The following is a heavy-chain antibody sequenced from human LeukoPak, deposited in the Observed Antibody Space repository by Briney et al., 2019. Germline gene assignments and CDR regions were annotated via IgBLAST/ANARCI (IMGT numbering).Heavy chain of an antibody. CDR1: GFTLSSYV. D-gene: IGHD6-19*01. CDR3: ARDGLYSSGWSADY. V-gene: IGHV3-30-3*01. Sequence: GRPLRLSCAASGFTLSSYVMHWVRQAPGKGLEWVALISYDGNNQYADSVKGRFTISRDNSKNTVYLQINSLRAEDTAAYYCARDGLYSSGWSADYWGQGILVTVSS. CDR2: ISYDGNNQ. J-gene: IGHJ4*02.